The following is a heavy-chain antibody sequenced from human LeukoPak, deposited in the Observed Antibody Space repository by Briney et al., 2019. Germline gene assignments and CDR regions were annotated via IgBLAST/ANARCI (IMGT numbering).Heavy chain of an antibody. Sequence: ASVKVPCKASGYTFTGYYMHWVRQAPGRGLEWMGWINPNSGGTNYAQRFQGRVTMTRDTSISTAYMELSRLRSDDTAVYYCARSRTGSGFLFDYWGQGTLVTVSS. V-gene: IGHV1-2*02. CDR2: INPNSGGT. CDR1: GYTFTGYY. J-gene: IGHJ4*02. D-gene: IGHD3-10*01. CDR3: ARSRTGSGFLFDY.